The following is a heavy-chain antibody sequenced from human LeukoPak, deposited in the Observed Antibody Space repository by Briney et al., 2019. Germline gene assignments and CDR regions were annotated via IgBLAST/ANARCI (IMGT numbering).Heavy chain of an antibody. V-gene: IGHV4-39*07. J-gene: IGHJ4*02. CDR2: MYYSGST. CDR3: AREREQWLPRGGFDY. CDR1: VGSISSTNYY. D-gene: IGHD6-19*01. Sequence: SETLSLTCTVSVGSISSTNYYWGWVRRAPGKGLEWIGSMYYSGSTYHNPSLKSRVTISVDTSKNQFSLRLSSVTAADTAVYYCAREREQWLPRGGFDYWGQGTLVTVSS.